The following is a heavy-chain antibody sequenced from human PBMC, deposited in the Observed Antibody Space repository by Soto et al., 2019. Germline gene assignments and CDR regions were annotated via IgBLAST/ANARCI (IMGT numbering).Heavy chain of an antibody. CDR3: ARVLPHCSSNRCPPGPWFDP. CDR1: VCTFPRYA. J-gene: IGHJ5*02. Sequence: SRHVSYMPSVCTFPRYALHWVRQAPGKRLEWMGWINAGNGNTKYSQKFQGRVTITRDTSASTAYMELSSLRSEDTAVYYCARVLPHCSSNRCPPGPWFDPWGQGTLVTVSS. D-gene: IGHD2-2*01. CDR2: INAGNGNT. V-gene: IGHV1-3*01.